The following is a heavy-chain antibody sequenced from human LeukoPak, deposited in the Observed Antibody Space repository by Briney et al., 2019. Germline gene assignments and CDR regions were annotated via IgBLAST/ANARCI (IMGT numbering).Heavy chain of an antibody. J-gene: IGHJ6*03. CDR2: VDHTGST. CDR3: ARGRVSSSTWYSTYYYYFYMDV. CDR1: DDSITMYY. D-gene: IGHD1-1*01. V-gene: IGHV4-59*01. Sequence: SKTLSLTCSVSDDSITMYYWTWIRQPPGKGLEWIGYVDHTGSTNFNPSLNGRVSISRDTTKNLFSLRLRSVTAADTAVYFCARGRVSSSTWYSTYYYYFYMDVWGKGTTVTVSS.